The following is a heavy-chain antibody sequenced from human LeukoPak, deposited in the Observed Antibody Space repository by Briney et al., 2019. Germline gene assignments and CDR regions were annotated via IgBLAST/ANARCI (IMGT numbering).Heavy chain of an antibody. CDR2: MNPNSGNT. V-gene: IGHV1-8*01. D-gene: IGHD6-13*01. Sequence: SSVKVSCTASGYTFTSYDINWVRQATGQGLEWMGWMNPNSGNTGYAQKFQGRVTMTRNTSISTAYMELSSLRSEDTAVYYCARGGSSSSSWYYFDYWGQGTLVTVSS. CDR3: ARGGSSSSSWYYFDY. J-gene: IGHJ4*02. CDR1: GYTFTSYD.